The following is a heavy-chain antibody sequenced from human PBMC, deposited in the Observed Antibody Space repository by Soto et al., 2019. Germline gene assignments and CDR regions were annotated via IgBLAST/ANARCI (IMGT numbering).Heavy chain of an antibody. V-gene: IGHV3-30*18. CDR3: AKDGEEGYCSSTSCLGGMDV. J-gene: IGHJ6*02. CDR2: ISYDGSNK. D-gene: IGHD2-2*01. CDR1: GFTFSSYG. Sequence: GGSLRLSCAASGFTFSSYGMHWVRQAPVKGLEWVAVISYDGSNKYYADSVKGRFTISRDNSKNTLYLQMNSLRAEDTAVYYCAKDGEEGYCSSTSCLGGMDVWGQETTVTVS.